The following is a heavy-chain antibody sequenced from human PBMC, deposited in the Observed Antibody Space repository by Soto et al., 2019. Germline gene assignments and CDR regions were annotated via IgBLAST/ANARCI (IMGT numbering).Heavy chain of an antibody. V-gene: IGHV4-4*07. CDR1: GDFISNFY. Sequence: QVQLQESGPGLVKPSETLSLTCTVSGDFISNFYWSWIRPPAGKGLQSLGRIYASGRSNYNPNLQSLVAMSLDTSRQQFSLRLTSLSAADTAVYFCARGMGRYFDLWGRGTLVTVFS. CDR2: IYASGRS. J-gene: IGHJ2*01. CDR3: ARGMGRYFDL. D-gene: IGHD2-8*01.